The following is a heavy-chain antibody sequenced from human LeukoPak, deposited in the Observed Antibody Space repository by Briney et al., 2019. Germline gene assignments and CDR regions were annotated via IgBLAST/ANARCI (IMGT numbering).Heavy chain of an antibody. V-gene: IGHV4-4*07. J-gene: IGHJ5*02. CDR3: ARERSMVRGVSWFDP. CDR2: IYTSGST. CDR1: GGSIKSYY. D-gene: IGHD3-10*01. Sequence: ASETLSLTCTVSGGSIKSYYWSWIRQPAGKGLECIGHIYTSGSTNYNPSLKSRVTISVDTSKNQFSLKLSSVTAADTAVYYCARERSMVRGVSWFDPWGQGTLVTVSS.